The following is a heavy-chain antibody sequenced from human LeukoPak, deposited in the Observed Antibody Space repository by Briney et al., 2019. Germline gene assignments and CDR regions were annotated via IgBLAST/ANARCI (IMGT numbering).Heavy chain of an antibody. CDR2: IYTSGST. CDR1: GGSISYYY. J-gene: IGHJ5*02. Sequence: SETLSLTCTVSGGSISYYYWSWIRQPPGKGLEWIGYIYTSGSTNYNPSLKSRVTISVDTSKNQFSLKLSSVTAADTAIYCCARRRIAGHNNWFDPWGQGTLVSVSS. V-gene: IGHV4-4*09. D-gene: IGHD6-13*01. CDR3: ARRRIAGHNNWFDP.